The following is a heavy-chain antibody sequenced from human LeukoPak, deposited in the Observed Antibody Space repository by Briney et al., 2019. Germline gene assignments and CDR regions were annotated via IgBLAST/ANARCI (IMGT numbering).Heavy chain of an antibody. D-gene: IGHD2-2*01. Sequence: ASVKVSCKASGYTFTSYGISWVRQAPGQGLEWMGWISAYNGNTNYAQKLQGRVTMTTDTSTSTAYMELRSLRSDDTAVYYCARRRGYQLLSRSGHYFDYWGQGTLVTVSS. J-gene: IGHJ4*02. V-gene: IGHV1-18*01. CDR2: ISAYNGNT. CDR3: ARRRGYQLLSRSGHYFDY. CDR1: GYTFTSYG.